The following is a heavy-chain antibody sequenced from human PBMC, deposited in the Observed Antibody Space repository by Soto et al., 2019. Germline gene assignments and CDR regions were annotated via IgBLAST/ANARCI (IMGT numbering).Heavy chain of an antibody. D-gene: IGHD4-4*01. CDR3: ATNYAYYYYYGMDV. J-gene: IGHJ6*02. V-gene: IGHV4-39*01. CDR2: IYYSGST. CDR1: GGSISSSSYY. Sequence: SETLSLTCTVSGGSISSSSYYWGWIRQPPGKGLEWIGSIYYSGSTYYNPSLKSRVTISVDTSKNQFSLKLSSVTAANTAVYYCATNYAYYYYYGMDVWGQGTTVTVSS.